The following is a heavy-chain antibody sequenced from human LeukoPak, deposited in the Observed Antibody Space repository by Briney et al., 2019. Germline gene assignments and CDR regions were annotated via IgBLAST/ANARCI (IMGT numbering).Heavy chain of an antibody. CDR2: IYHSGST. CDR1: GGSISSGGYS. V-gene: IGHV4-30-2*01. J-gene: IGHJ3*02. Sequence: PSETPSLTCAVSGGSISSGGYSWSWIRQPPGKGLEWIGYIYHSGSTYYNPSLKSRVTISVNRSKNQFSLKLSSVTAADTAVYYCARDDRRADAFDIWGQGTMVTVSS. CDR3: ARDDRRADAFDI.